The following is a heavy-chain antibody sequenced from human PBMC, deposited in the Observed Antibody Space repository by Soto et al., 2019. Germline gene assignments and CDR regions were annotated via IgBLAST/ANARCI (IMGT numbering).Heavy chain of an antibody. CDR2: IYPGDSDT. J-gene: IGHJ3*02. CDR1: GYSFISYW. Sequence: GESLKISCKGSGYSFISYWIGWVRQMPGKGLEWMGIIYPGDSDTRYSPSFQGQVTISADKSISTAYLQWSSLKASDTAMYYCASTYYYDSSGYYHIDIWGQGTMVTVSS. D-gene: IGHD3-22*01. V-gene: IGHV5-51*01. CDR3: ASTYYYDSSGYYHIDI.